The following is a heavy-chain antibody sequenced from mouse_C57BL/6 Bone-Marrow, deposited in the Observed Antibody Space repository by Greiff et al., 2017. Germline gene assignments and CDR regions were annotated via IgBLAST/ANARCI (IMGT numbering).Heavy chain of an antibody. D-gene: IGHD2-2*01. CDR2: IYPGDGDT. V-gene: IGHV1-82*01. J-gene: IGHJ1*03. CDR1: GYAFSSSW. CDR3: ARGYGYYWYFDV. Sequence: QVQLQQSGPELVKPGASVKISCKASGYAFSSSWMNWVKQRPGKGLEWIGRIYPGDGDTNYNGKFKGKATLTADKSSSTAYMQLSSLTSEDSAVYFCARGYGYYWYFDVWGTGTTVTVSS.